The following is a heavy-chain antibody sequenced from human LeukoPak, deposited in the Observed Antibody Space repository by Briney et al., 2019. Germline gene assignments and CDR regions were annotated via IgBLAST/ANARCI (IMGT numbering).Heavy chain of an antibody. CDR1: GFTRKDYA. CDR2: IFWNSDSI. D-gene: IGHD2-21*02. J-gene: IGHJ4*02. V-gene: IGHV3-9*01. Sequence: GRSLRLSCTASGFTRKDYAMHWVQQVPGKGLEWVSGIFWNSDSIGYADSVKGRFTISRDNAKNSLYLQMNSLRAEDTALYYCVKDMGVVTAGLGYWGQGTLVTVSS. CDR3: VKDMGVVTAGLGY.